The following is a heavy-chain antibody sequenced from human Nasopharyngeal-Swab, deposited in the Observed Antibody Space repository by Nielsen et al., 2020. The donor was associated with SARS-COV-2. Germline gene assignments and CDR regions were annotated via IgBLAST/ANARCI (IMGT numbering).Heavy chain of an antibody. CDR2: INPSGGST. CDR1: GYTFTSYD. D-gene: IGHD4-17*01. V-gene: IGHV1-46*01. Sequence: ASVKVSCKASGYTFTSYDINWVRQATGQGLEWMGIINPSGGSTSYAQKFQGRVSMTRDTSTSTVYMELSSLRSEDTAVYYCARDLTVTDGDYYYYGMDVWGQGTTVTVSS. CDR3: ARDLTVTDGDYYYYGMDV. J-gene: IGHJ6*02.